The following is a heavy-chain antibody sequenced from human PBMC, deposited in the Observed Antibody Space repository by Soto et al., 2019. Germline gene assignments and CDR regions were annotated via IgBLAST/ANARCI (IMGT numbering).Heavy chain of an antibody. D-gene: IGHD5-18*01. CDR3: AIRVFVDTAMGTNFDY. J-gene: IGHJ4*02. CDR1: GVAISAYY. CDR2: IYYSDST. V-gene: IGHV4-59*08. Sequence: PSETPSLTCTVSGVAISAYYWSWIRQPPGKGLEWIGCIYYSDSTDYNPSLKSRVTISVDTSKNQFSLKLSSVTAADTAVYYCAIRVFVDTAMGTNFDYWGQGTLVTVSS.